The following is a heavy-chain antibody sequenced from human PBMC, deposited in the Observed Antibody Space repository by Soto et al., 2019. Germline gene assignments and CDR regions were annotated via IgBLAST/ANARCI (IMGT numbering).Heavy chain of an antibody. CDR2: IDPSDSQT. CDR1: GCIFAGYW. CDR3: ARQIYDSDTGPNFQYYFDS. Sequence: VESLKISCKGSGCIFAGYWITWVLQKPVKGLEWMGRIDPSDSQTYYSPSFRGHVTISVTKSITTVFLQWSSLRASDTAMYYCARQIYDSDTGPNFQYYFDSWGQGTPVTVSS. V-gene: IGHV5-10-1*01. D-gene: IGHD3-22*01. J-gene: IGHJ4*02.